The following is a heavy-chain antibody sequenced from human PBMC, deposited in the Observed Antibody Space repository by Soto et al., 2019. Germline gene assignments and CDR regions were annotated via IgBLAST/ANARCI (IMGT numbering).Heavy chain of an antibody. D-gene: IGHD6-13*01. V-gene: IGHV1-2*04. Sequence: QVQLVQSGAEVKKPGASVKVSCKASGYTFTGYYMHWVRQAPGQGLEWMGWINPNSGGTNYAQKFQGWVTMTRDTSNSTAYMELSRLRSDDTAVYYCARARLRRAAAGGYNWFDPWGQGTLVTVSS. CDR1: GYTFTGYY. J-gene: IGHJ5*02. CDR2: INPNSGGT. CDR3: ARARLRRAAAGGYNWFDP.